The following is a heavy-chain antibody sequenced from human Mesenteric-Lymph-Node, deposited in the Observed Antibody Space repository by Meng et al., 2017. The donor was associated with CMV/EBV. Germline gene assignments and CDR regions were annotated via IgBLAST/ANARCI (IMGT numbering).Heavy chain of an antibody. D-gene: IGHD1-14*01. CDR2: INPNSGGP. Sequence: QVQLVQSGAEVKKPGASVKVACKASGYTFTGYYMHWVRQAPGQGLEWMGRINPNSGGPNYAQKVQGRVTMTRDTSISTAYMELSRLRSDDTAVYYCARKVSDHHFDYWGQGTLVTVSS. CDR3: ARKVSDHHFDY. J-gene: IGHJ4*02. CDR1: GYTFTGYY. V-gene: IGHV1-2*06.